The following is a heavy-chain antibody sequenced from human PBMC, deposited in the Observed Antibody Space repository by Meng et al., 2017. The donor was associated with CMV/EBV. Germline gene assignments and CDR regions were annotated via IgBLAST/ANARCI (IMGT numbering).Heavy chain of an antibody. CDR3: ARVGGEMATTQNGAVYYGMDV. CDR2: IKQDASEK. V-gene: IGHV3-7*01. J-gene: IGHJ6*02. Sequence: GESLKISCEASGFTFSYYAMHWVRQAPGKGLEWVANIKQDASEKYYVDSVKGRFTISRDNAKNSLYLQMNSLRAEDTAVYYCARVGGEMATTQNGAVYYGMDVWGQGTTVTVSS. CDR1: GFTFSYYA. D-gene: IGHD5-24*01.